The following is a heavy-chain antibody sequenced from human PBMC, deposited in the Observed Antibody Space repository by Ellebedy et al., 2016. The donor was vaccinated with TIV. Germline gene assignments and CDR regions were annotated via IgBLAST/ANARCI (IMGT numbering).Heavy chain of an antibody. CDR3: ARDQGWAYPGSTRFDY. CDR1: GFTFSDYW. J-gene: IGHJ4*03. Sequence: GESLKISCAASGFTFSDYWMSWVRQAPGKGLEWVANIKQDESEKWYVDSVKGRFTISRDNAKNSLYLQMSSLRAEDTAVYYCARDQGWAYPGSTRFDYWGQGTLVTVSS. D-gene: IGHD3-10*01. CDR2: IKQDESEK. V-gene: IGHV3-7*01.